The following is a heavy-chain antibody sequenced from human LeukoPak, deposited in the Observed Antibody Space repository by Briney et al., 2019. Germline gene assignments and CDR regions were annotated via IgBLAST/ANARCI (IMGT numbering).Heavy chain of an antibody. Sequence: PGGSLRLSCAASGFTFSSYAMSWVRQAPGKGLEWVSGISGSGGNSYYADSVKGRLTIARDNPKNTLYLPMNSLRVEDTAVYFCAKDYAATQYYFDSWGQGALVTVSS. CDR3: AKDYAATQYYFDS. CDR2: ISGSGGNS. CDR1: GFTFSSYA. D-gene: IGHD2-15*01. J-gene: IGHJ4*02. V-gene: IGHV3-23*01.